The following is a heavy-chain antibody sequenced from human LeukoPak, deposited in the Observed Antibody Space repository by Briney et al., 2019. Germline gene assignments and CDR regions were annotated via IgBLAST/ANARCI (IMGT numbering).Heavy chain of an antibody. J-gene: IGHJ3*02. D-gene: IGHD3-9*01. CDR1: GGSISSGGYY. Sequence: SQTLSLTCTVSGGSISSGGYYWSWIRQPPGKGLEWIGYIYHSGSTYYNPSLKSRVTISVDTSKNQFSLKLSSVTAADTAVYYCAREYDILTGKGAFDIWGQGTMVTVSS. CDR2: IYHSGST. V-gene: IGHV4-30-2*01. CDR3: AREYDILTGKGAFDI.